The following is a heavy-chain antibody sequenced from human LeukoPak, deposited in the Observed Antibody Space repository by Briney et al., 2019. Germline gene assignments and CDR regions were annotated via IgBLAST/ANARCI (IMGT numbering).Heavy chain of an antibody. CDR3: ARGRNIEMTTMSGGSDY. D-gene: IGHD5-24*01. CDR2: LNPNSGDT. J-gene: IGHJ4*02. Sequence: ASVKVSCKASGYTFTDNYMHWVRQAPGQGLEWMGWLNPNSGDTNYAQKFQGRVSMTRDSSISTAYMDLSDLRSDDTAVYSCARGRNIEMTTMSGGSDYWGQGTLVTVSS. CDR1: GYTFTDNY. V-gene: IGHV1-2*02.